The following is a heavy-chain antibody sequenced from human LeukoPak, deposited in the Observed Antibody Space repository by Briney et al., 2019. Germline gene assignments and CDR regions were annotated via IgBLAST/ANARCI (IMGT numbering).Heavy chain of an antibody. CDR1: GYTVIDYF. D-gene: IGHD7-27*01. V-gene: IGHV1-2*06. CDR2: INPNSGGT. Sequence: VASVKVSCKASGYTVIDYFIHWVRQAPGQGLEWMGRINPNSGGTEYAQNFQGRVTMTRDTSISASYMELNRLTSNDTAVYYCARDLSSTPNWELDYWGQGTLVTVSS. CDR3: ARDLSSTPNWELDY. J-gene: IGHJ4*02.